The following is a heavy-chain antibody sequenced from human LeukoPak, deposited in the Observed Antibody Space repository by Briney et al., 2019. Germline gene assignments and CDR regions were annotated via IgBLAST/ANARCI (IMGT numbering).Heavy chain of an antibody. J-gene: IGHJ4*02. CDR2: IKQVGSEK. D-gene: IGHD6-19*01. Sequence: GGPLSLSCAASGSPFSSYWMSWAGKAQGKGLEWSDNIKQVGSEKYSVDSVRGRFTTYRDNAKNSRYLQMNSLRAEDTAVYYCARFQWLVSYFDYWGQGTLVTVSS. CDR1: GSPFSSYW. CDR3: ARFQWLVSYFDY. V-gene: IGHV3-7*03.